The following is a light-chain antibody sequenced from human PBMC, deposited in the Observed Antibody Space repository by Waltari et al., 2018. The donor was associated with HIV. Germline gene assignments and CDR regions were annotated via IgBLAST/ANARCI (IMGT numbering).Light chain of an antibody. CDR1: SHDIDTSNK. V-gene: IGLV2-14*03. CDR2: DVS. Sequence: QSALTQPASVSASPGHSITIPCTATSHDIDTSNKVSWYQHHPGKAPKLMIYDVSNRPSGVSNRFSGSKSGNTASLTISGLQAEDEADYYCSSYTSSSTPVVFGGGTKLTVL. CDR3: SSYTSSSTPVV. J-gene: IGLJ2*01.